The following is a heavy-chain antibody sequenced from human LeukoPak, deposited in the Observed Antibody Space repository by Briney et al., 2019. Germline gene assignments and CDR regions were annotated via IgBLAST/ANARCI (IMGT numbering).Heavy chain of an antibody. J-gene: IGHJ4*02. Sequence: GGSLRLSCAASGFTFSSYDMHWVRQAPGKGLEWVTLIWYDGSNKYYADSVKGRFTISRDNSKNTLYLQMNSLRAEDTAVYYCAKDQVGYCGGDCSLDYWGQGTLVTVSS. V-gene: IGHV3-33*06. CDR3: AKDQVGYCGGDCSLDY. D-gene: IGHD2-21*02. CDR1: GFTFSSYD. CDR2: IWYDGSNK.